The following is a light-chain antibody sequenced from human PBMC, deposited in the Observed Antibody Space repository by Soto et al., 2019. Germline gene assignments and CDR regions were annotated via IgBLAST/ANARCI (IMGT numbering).Light chain of an antibody. J-gene: IGLJ2*01. CDR2: GVT. V-gene: IGLV2-14*01. CDR3: SSYTTSNTLV. Sequence: QSALTQPASVSGSPGQSITISCTGSSDDVGNYNYVSWYQQHPGKAPKLMIFGVTNRPSGVSTRFSGSKSGNTASLTISGLQAEDEADYYCSSYTTSNTLVFGGGTKLTDL. CDR1: SDDVGNYNY.